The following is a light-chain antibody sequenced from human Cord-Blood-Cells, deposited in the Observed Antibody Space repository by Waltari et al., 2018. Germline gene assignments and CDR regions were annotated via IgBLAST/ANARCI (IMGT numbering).Light chain of an antibody. CDR2: DVS. J-gene: IGLJ2*01. CDR1: SSDVGGYNY. Sequence: QSALTPPAPVSGSPGPSITISCTGTSSDVGGYNYVSWYQQHPGKAPKLMIYDVSNRPSGVSNRFSGSKSGNTASLTISGLQAEDEADYYCSSYTSSSTYVVFGGGTKLTVL. V-gene: IGLV2-14*01. CDR3: SSYTSSSTYVV.